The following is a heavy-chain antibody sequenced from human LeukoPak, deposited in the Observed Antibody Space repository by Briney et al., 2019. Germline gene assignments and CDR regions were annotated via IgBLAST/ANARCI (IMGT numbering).Heavy chain of an antibody. CDR3: ARHFGVRELDY. Sequence: SETLSLTCTVSGGSISSYYWSWIRQPPGKGLEWIGYICYSGSTNYNPSLKSRVTISVDTSKNQFSLKLSSVTAADTAVYYCARHFGVRELDYWGRGTLVTVSS. J-gene: IGHJ4*02. V-gene: IGHV4-59*08. D-gene: IGHD3-3*01. CDR1: GGSISSYY. CDR2: ICYSGST.